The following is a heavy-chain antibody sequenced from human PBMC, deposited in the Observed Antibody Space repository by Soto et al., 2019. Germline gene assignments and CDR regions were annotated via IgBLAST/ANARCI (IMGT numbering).Heavy chain of an antibody. CDR2: IYNNGNT. V-gene: IGHV4-61*01. CDR1: GGSVSSVKYF. J-gene: IGHJ4*02. CDR3: ARTVMPVGNLAAFDH. D-gene: IGHD7-27*01. Sequence: SETLSLTCNVSGGSVSSVKYFWSWIRQPPGKGLEWIAYIYNNGNTNHNPSLKSRATISVDTSKNQCSLKLTSVTAADSAAYFCARTVMPVGNLAAFDHWGQGVLVTVSS.